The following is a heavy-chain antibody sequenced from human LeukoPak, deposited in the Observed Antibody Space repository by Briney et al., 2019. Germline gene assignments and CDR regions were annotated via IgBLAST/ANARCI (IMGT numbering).Heavy chain of an antibody. V-gene: IGHV5-51*01. J-gene: IGHJ5*02. CDR3: ARSCSGGSCYNNWFDP. CDR1: GYSFTSYW. CDR2: IYPGDSDT. Sequence: ESLKISCKGSGYSFTSYWIGWVRQMPGKGLEWMGIIYPGDSDTRYSPSFQGQVTISADKSISTAYLQWSSLKASDTAMYYCARSCSGGSCYNNWFDPWGQGTLVTVSS. D-gene: IGHD2-15*01.